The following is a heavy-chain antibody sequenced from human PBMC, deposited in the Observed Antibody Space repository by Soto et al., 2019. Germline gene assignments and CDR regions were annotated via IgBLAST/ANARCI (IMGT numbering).Heavy chain of an antibody. CDR3: TRGSHFYYFDY. CDR1: GGSISSYY. D-gene: IGHD3-10*01. V-gene: IGHV4-59*01. CDR2: SYSSGST. J-gene: IGHJ4*01. Sequence: PSETLSLTCTVSGGSISSYYWGWIRQPPGKGLEWLGYSYSSGSTNYNPSLKSRVSISLDTSKNQFSLKLTSVTAADTAVYYCTRGSHFYYFDYWGHGTLVTVSS.